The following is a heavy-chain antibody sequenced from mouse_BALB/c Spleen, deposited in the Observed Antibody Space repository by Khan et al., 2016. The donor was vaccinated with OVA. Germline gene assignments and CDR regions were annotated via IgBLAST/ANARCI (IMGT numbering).Heavy chain of an antibody. V-gene: IGHV1-7*01. J-gene: IGHJ2*01. CDR2: INPTSGYT. CDR3: ARDRIDY. Sequence: VQLQQSGAELAKPGASVKMSCTASGYTFTSYWMHWIKQRPGQGLEWIGYINPTSGYTDYNQKFKDKATLTADKSSSTAYLQLSSLTSDDSAVYYLARDRIDYWGQGTALTVSS. CDR1: GYTFTSYW.